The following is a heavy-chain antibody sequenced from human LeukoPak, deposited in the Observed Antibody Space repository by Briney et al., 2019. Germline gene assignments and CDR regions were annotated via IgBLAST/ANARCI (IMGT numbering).Heavy chain of an antibody. Sequence: GGSLRLSCAASGVTFTTYWMHWVRQAPGKGLVWVSHINSDGSITSYADSVKGRFTISRDNAKNTLYLQMNSLRAEDTAVYYCARDAVDTANAVWGQGTTVTVSS. D-gene: IGHD5-18*01. J-gene: IGHJ6*02. CDR1: GVTFTTYW. V-gene: IGHV3-74*01. CDR2: INSDGSIT. CDR3: ARDAVDTANAV.